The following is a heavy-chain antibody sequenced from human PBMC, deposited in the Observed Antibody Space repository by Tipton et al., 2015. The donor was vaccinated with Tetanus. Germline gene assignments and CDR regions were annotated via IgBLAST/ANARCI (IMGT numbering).Heavy chain of an antibody. V-gene: IGHV3-7*01. Sequence: SLRLSCAASGFTFSSYWMSWVRQAPGKGLEWVANIKQDGSEKYYVDSVKGRFTISRDNAKNSLYLQMNSLRAEDTAVHYCARMGWLVRNYYFDYWGQGTLVTVSS. CDR3: ARMGWLVRNYYFDY. CDR1: GFTFSSYW. CDR2: IKQDGSEK. J-gene: IGHJ4*02. D-gene: IGHD6-19*01.